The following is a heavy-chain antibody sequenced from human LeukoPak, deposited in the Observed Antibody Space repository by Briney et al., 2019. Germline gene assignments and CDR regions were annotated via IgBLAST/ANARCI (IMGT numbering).Heavy chain of an antibody. Sequence: PGGSLRLSCAASGFTFSSYSMNWVRQAPGKGLEWVSGISGSGDNTHYTDSVKGRFTISRDNSKKTMYLQMNGLRAEDTAVYYCAKFGSIWFEYFQHWGQGTLVTVSS. D-gene: IGHD6-13*01. CDR1: GFTFSSYS. CDR3: AKFGSIWFEYFQH. J-gene: IGHJ1*01. V-gene: IGHV3-23*01. CDR2: ISGSGDNT.